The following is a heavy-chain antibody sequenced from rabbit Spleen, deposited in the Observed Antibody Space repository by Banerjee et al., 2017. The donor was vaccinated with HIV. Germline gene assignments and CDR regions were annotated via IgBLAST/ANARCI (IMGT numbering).Heavy chain of an antibody. J-gene: IGHJ4*01. CDR1: GIDFSNGG. D-gene: IGHD1-1*01. CDR3: TRDDGSGHYIDGYFNL. Sequence: QQLVESGGNLVTLGGSLKLSCKASGIDFSNGGISWVRQAPGKGLEWIAYIYPDFGNTHYANWVNGRFTISLDSAQNTVTLQLNSLTAADTATYFCTRDDGSGHYIDGYFNLWGPGTLVPS. CDR2: IYPDFGNT. V-gene: IGHV1S7*01.